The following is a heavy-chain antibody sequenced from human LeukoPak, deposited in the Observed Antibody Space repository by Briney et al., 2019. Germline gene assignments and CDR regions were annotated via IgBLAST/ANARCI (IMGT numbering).Heavy chain of an antibody. J-gene: IGHJ5*02. CDR2: IYYSGST. V-gene: IGHV4-59*01. CDR3: ARYDFWSGYHNWFDP. D-gene: IGHD3-3*01. Sequence: SETLSLTCTVSGGSISSYYWSWIRQPPGKGLEWIGYIYYSGSTNYNPSLKSRVTISVDTSKNQFSLKLSSVTAADTAVYYRARYDFWSGYHNWFDPWGQGTLVTVSS. CDR1: GGSISSYY.